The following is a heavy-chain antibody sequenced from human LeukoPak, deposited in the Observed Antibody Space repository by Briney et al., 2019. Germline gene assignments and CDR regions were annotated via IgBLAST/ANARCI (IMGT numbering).Heavy chain of an antibody. D-gene: IGHD1-14*01. Sequence: APVKVSCKASGYTFTNYGISWVRQAPGQGLEWMGWISAYNGNTNYAQNLQGRVTMTTDTSTSTAYMELRSLRSDDTAVYYCARVGWKEPNWFDPWGQGTLVTVSS. J-gene: IGHJ5*02. V-gene: IGHV1-18*01. CDR3: ARVGWKEPNWFDP. CDR1: GYTFTNYG. CDR2: ISAYNGNT.